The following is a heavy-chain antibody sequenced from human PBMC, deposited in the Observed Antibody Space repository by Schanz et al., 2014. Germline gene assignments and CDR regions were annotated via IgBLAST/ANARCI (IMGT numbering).Heavy chain of an antibody. CDR3: ARFLARYQYYGVDV. CDR1: GFTFSDYY. CDR2: ISGSSIHK. Sequence: PGGSLRLSCAASGFTFSDYYMAWIRQAPGKGLEWVSHISGSSIHKNYADSVKGQFSISRDNGETSVYLQINSLRVEDTAVYYCARFLARYQYYGVDVWGQGTTVIVSS. D-gene: IGHD3-3*01. V-gene: IGHV3-11*03. J-gene: IGHJ6*02.